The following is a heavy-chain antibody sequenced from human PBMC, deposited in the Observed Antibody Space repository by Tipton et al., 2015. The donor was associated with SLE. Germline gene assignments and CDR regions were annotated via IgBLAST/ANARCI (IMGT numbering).Heavy chain of an antibody. CDR2: IYYSGST. CDR1: GGSISSSYF. D-gene: IGHD2-21*02. Sequence: TLSLTCTVSGGSISSSYFWSWIRQPPGKGLEWIGYIYYSGSTNYNPSLKSRVTISVDTSKNQFSLKLSSVTAADTAVYYCARGRDFRPGPFDYWGQGTLVAVSS. V-gene: IGHV4-61*01. J-gene: IGHJ4*02. CDR3: ARGRDFRPGPFDY.